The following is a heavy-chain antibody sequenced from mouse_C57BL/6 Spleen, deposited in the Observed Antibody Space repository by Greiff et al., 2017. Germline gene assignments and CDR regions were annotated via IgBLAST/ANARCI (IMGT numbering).Heavy chain of an antibody. CDR1: GYAFRSYW. CDR3: ARGGDGPYYFDY. Sequence: VQLQQSGAELVKPGASVKISCKASGYAFRSYWMTWVKQRPGKGLEWMGQIYPGDGDTNYNGKFKGKATLTADKSSSTAYMQLSSLTSEASAVYFCARGGDGPYYFDYWGKGTTLTVSS. V-gene: IGHV1-80*01. CDR2: IYPGDGDT. D-gene: IGHD1-1*01. J-gene: IGHJ2*01.